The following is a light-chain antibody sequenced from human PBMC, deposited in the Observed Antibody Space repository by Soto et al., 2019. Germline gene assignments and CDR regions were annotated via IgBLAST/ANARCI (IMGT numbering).Light chain of an antibody. CDR2: DAS. V-gene: IGKV1-39*01. CDR1: PNIRTY. Sequence: DIQMTPSPSSLSASVGDRVTITCRASPNIRTYINWYQQKSGRAPNLLIFDASRLQSGVPSRFSGTGSGTDFTLTITSLQPEDFATYYCQQTSTTLWTFGQGTNV. CDR3: QQTSTTLWT. J-gene: IGKJ1*01.